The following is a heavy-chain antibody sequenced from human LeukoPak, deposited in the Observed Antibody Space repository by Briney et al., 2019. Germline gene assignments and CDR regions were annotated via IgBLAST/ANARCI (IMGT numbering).Heavy chain of an antibody. D-gene: IGHD2-21*02. CDR1: GFTFTSYW. J-gene: IGHJ4*02. CDR2: IKQDGSEK. Sequence: GGSLRLSCAASGFTFTSYWMSWVRQAPGKGLEWVANIKQDGSEKYYVDSVKGRFTISRANSKNTLYLQMNSLRAEDTAVYYCAKVGPYCGGDCLDYWGQGTLVTVSS. CDR3: AKVGPYCGGDCLDY. V-gene: IGHV3-7*01.